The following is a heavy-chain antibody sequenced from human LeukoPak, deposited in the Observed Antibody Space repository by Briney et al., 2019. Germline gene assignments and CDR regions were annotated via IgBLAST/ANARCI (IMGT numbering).Heavy chain of an antibody. J-gene: IGHJ4*02. CDR3: ARVRGSYFPVFDY. D-gene: IGHD1-26*01. Sequence: GGSLRLSCAASGFTFSSYDMNWVRQAPGKGLEWISYISDSGSRIYYADSVKGRFTISRDNAKNSLYLQMNSLRAEDTAVYYCARVRGSYFPVFDYWGQGTLVTVSS. CDR2: ISDSGSRI. CDR1: GFTFSSYD. V-gene: IGHV3-48*03.